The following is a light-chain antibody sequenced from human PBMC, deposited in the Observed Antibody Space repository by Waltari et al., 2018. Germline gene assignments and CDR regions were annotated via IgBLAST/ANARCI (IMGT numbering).Light chain of an antibody. V-gene: IGKV3-20*01. Sequence: EIVLTQSPGTLSVSPGESATLSGRPSQCVDSFYISWYQQKPGQAPRLIILGASSRATGVPDRFSGSGSGTHFTLTISRLEPEDFAVYYCQQYGAARYTFGPGTRLDLK. CDR2: GAS. CDR1: QCVDSFY. J-gene: IGKJ3*01. CDR3: QQYGAARYT.